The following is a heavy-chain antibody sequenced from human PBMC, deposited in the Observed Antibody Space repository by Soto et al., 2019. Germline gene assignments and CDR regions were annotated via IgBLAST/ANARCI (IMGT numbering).Heavy chain of an antibody. CDR1: GFTFSSYA. CDR3: AKDFSPLVAAAADAFDI. D-gene: IGHD6-13*01. CDR2: ISGSGGST. Sequence: GGSLRLSCAASGFTFSSYAMSWVRQAPGKGLEWVSAISGSGGSTYYADSVKGRFTISRDNSKNTLYLQMNSLRAEDTAVYYCAKDFSPLVAAAADAFDIWGQGTMVTVSS. V-gene: IGHV3-23*01. J-gene: IGHJ3*02.